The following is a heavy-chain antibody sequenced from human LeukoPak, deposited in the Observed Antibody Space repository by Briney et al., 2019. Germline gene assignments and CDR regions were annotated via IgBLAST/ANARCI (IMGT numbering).Heavy chain of an antibody. J-gene: IGHJ4*02. D-gene: IGHD6-13*01. Sequence: GGSLRLSCAASGFTFSSYGMHWVRQAPGKGLEWVAVISYDGSNEYYADSVKGRFTISRDNSKNTLYLQMNSLRAEDTAVYYCAKDQDSSSPDYWGQGTLVTVSS. V-gene: IGHV3-30*18. CDR2: ISYDGSNE. CDR1: GFTFSSYG. CDR3: AKDQDSSSPDY.